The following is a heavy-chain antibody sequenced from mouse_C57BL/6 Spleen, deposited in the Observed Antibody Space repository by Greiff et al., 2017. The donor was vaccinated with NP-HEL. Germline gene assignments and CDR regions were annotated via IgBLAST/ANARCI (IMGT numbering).Heavy chain of an antibody. D-gene: IGHD1-1*01. CDR3: ALYYYGSSYVLYFDV. Sequence: EVQLQESVAELVRPGASVKLSCTASGFNIKNTYMHWVKQRPEQGLEWIGRIDPANGNTKYAPKFQGKATITADTSSNTAYLQLSSLTSEDTAIYYCALYYYGSSYVLYFDVWGTGTTVTVSS. CDR1: GFNIKNTY. V-gene: IGHV14-3*01. CDR2: IDPANGNT. J-gene: IGHJ1*03.